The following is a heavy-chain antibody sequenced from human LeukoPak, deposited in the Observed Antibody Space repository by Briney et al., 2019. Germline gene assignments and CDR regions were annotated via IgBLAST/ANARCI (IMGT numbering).Heavy chain of an antibody. CDR3: ATGAWTGYWHDALDV. CDR2: VVPDSGGT. J-gene: IGHJ3*01. CDR1: GYIFTVFS. Sequence: ASVTVSCKASGYIFTVFSIHWVRHVPGQGLEWMGRVVPDSGGTSYAQKFRGRVSMTRDTSITTAYMELSGLRSDDTATYFCATGAWTGYWHDALDVWGQGTIVTVSS. V-gene: IGHV1-2*06. D-gene: IGHD3/OR15-3a*01.